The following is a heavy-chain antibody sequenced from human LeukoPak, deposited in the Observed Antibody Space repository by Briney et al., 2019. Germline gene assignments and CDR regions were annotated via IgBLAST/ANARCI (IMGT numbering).Heavy chain of an antibody. CDR2: ISSSSSYI. V-gene: IGHV3-21*01. CDR3: ARDPERWPYYFDY. D-gene: IGHD2-15*01. Sequence: GGSLRLSCAASGFTFSSYSMNWVRQAPGKGLEWVSSISSSSSYIYYADSVKGRFTISRDNAKNSLYLQMNSLRAEDTAVYYCARDPERWPYYFDYWGQGTLVTVSS. J-gene: IGHJ4*02. CDR1: GFTFSSYS.